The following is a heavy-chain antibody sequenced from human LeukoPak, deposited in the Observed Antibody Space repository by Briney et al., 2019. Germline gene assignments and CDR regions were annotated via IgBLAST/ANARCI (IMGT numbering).Heavy chain of an antibody. CDR2: ISAYNGKS. V-gene: IGHV1-18*01. D-gene: IGHD3-22*01. Sequence: GASVKVSCKASGYTFNTYGISWVRQAPGQGPEWMGWISAYNGKSSYAQKFQGRVTMTRDTSISTAYMELSRLRSDDTAVYYCASTAHYDSSGYPEDWGQGTLVTVSS. CDR3: ASTAHYDSSGYPED. CDR1: GYTFNTYG. J-gene: IGHJ4*02.